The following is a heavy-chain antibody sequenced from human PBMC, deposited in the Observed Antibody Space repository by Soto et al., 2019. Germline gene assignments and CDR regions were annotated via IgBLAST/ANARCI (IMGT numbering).Heavy chain of an antibody. CDR1: GYSFTSYW. V-gene: IGHV5-10-1*01. CDR3: ARVRIVVVPAANYYYYYGMDV. D-gene: IGHD2-2*01. Sequence: GESLKISCKGSGYSFTSYWIGWVRQMPGKGLEWMGIIYPSDSYTNYSPSFQGHVTISADKSISTAYLQWSSLKASDTAMYYCARVRIVVVPAANYYYYYGMDVWGQGTTVTVSS. CDR2: IYPSDSYT. J-gene: IGHJ6*02.